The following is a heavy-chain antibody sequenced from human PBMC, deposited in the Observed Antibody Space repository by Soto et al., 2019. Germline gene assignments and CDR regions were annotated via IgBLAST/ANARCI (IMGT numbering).Heavy chain of an antibody. CDR1: GGSVSSGSYY. CDR3: ARETVYYDILTGYYYYYGMDV. CDR2: IYYSGST. D-gene: IGHD3-9*01. V-gene: IGHV4-61*01. J-gene: IGHJ6*02. Sequence: PSETLSLTCTVSGGSVSSGSYYWSWIRQPPGKGLEWIGYIYYSGSTNHNPSLKSRVTISVDTSKNQFSLKLSSVTAADTAVYYCARETVYYDILTGYYYYYGMDVWGQGTTVTVSS.